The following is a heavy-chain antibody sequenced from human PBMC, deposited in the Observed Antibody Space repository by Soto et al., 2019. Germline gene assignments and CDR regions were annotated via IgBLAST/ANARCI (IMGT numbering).Heavy chain of an antibody. Sequence: QVQLVQSGAEVKKPGSSVKVSCKASGGTTSSYAISWVRQAPGPGLEWMGGIIPIFGTTNYAQKCQGRVTITADKSTDTVYMEVSSLRSEDTAVYYCAGYWPRDSSSFSRLYYGMAVWGQGTTVTVYS. V-gene: IGHV1-69*06. D-gene: IGHD6-6*01. CDR1: GGTTSSYA. J-gene: IGHJ6*02. CDR2: IIPIFGTT. CDR3: AGYWPRDSSSFSRLYYGMAV.